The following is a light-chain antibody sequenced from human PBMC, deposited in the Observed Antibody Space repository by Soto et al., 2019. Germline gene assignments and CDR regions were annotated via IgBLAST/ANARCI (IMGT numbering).Light chain of an antibody. CDR1: SSNIGSNY. V-gene: IGLV1-47*01. CDR3: AAWDDSLSGPHYV. CDR2: RNN. J-gene: IGLJ1*01. Sequence: QSVLTQPPSGSGTPGQRVTISCSGSSSNIGSNYVYWYQQLPGTAPKLLIYRNNQRPSGVPDRFSGSKSGTSASLAISGLRSEDEADYYCAAWDDSLSGPHYVFGTGTKVTVL.